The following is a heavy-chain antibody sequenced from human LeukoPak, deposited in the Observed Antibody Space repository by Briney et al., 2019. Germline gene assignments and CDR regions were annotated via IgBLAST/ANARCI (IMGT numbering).Heavy chain of an antibody. CDR2: INPSGGST. Sequence: ASVKVSCKASGYTFTSYYMHWVRQAPGQGLEWMGIINPSGGSTSYAQKFQGRVTMTRDTSTSTVYMELSSLRSEDTAVYYCARAPNVLLWFGESRPYYYGMDVWGQGTTVTVSS. V-gene: IGHV1-46*01. D-gene: IGHD3-10*01. CDR1: GYTFTSYY. CDR3: ARAPNVLLWFGESRPYYYGMDV. J-gene: IGHJ6*02.